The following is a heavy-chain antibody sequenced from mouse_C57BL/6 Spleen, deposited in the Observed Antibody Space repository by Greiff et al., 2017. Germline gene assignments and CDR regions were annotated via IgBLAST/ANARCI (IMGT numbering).Heavy chain of an antibody. CDR1: GYTFTSYW. Sequence: QVQLQQPGAELVMPGASVKLSCKASGYTFTSYWMHWVKQRPGQGLEWIGEIDPSDSYTNYNQKFKGKSTLTVDKSSSTAYMQLSSLTSEDSAVYYCARGGTTVVAYYYAMDYWGQGTSVTVSS. D-gene: IGHD1-1*01. J-gene: IGHJ4*01. CDR2: IDPSDSYT. V-gene: IGHV1-69*01. CDR3: ARGGTTVVAYYYAMDY.